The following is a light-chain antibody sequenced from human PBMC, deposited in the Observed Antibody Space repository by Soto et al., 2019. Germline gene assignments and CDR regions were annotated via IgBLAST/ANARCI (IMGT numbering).Light chain of an antibody. CDR2: AAS. CDR3: QQGHSFPLT. J-gene: IGKJ4*01. CDR1: QVISNW. Sequence: DMQMTQSPSSVSSSGGDRVTITCLWSQVISNWLAWYQQKPGEAPKLLISAASSLQSGVPSRFSGSGSGTDFTLTINSLQPEDFATYYCQQGHSFPLTFGGGTKVDIK. V-gene: IGKV1D-12*01.